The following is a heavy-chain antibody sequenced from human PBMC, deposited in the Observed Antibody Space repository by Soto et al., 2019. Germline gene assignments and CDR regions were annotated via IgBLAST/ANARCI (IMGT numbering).Heavy chain of an antibody. J-gene: IGHJ5*02. CDR2: IYSHGTT. D-gene: IGHD3-10*01. Sequence: QVQLQESGPGLVKPSETLSLTCTVSGGSISSYYWSWIRQPAGKGLEWIRRIYSHGTTNYNPSLKSRVTVSVDTSKNQLSLRLTSMTAADTAVYYCAREEDYYGSGSYYNKYNWFDPWGQGTLVTVSS. CDR1: GGSISSYY. CDR3: AREEDYYGSGSYYNKYNWFDP. V-gene: IGHV4-4*07.